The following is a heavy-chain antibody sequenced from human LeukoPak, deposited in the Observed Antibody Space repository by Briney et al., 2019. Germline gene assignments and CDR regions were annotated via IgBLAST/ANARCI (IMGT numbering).Heavy chain of an antibody. CDR3: ARTTEGGYTYNYFYYYYMDV. D-gene: IGHD5-18*01. Sequence: SETLSLTCTVSGGSISSYYWSWIRQPPGKGLEWIGYIYYSGSTNYNPSLKSRISISVDTSKNQLSLKLSSVTAADTAVYYCARTTEGGYTYNYFYYYYMDVWGKGTTVTISS. V-gene: IGHV4-59*01. CDR2: IYYSGST. CDR1: GGSISSYY. J-gene: IGHJ6*03.